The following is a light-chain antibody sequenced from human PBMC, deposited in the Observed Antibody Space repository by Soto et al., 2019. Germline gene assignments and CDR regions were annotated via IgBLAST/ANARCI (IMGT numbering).Light chain of an antibody. CDR2: GTG. CDR3: QQYGSSPSIT. J-gene: IGKJ5*01. V-gene: IGKV3-20*01. CDR1: QSVSSSY. Sequence: EIVLTQSPGTLSLSPGQRATLSCRASQSVSSSYLAWYQHKRGQAPRLLMFGTGSRATGIPDRFSGTGSGTDFTLTISRLEPEDFAVYYCQQYGSSPSITFGQGTRLEIK.